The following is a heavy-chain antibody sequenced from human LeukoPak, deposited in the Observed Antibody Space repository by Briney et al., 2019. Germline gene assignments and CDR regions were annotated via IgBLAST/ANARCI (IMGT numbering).Heavy chain of an antibody. D-gene: IGHD6-13*01. J-gene: IGHJ4*02. Sequence: GGSLRLSCAASGFTFSSYAMSWVRQAPGKGLEWVSAISGSGGSTYYADSVKGRFTISRDNSKNTLYLQMSSLRAEDTAVYYCAKALDSSSSPFDYWGQGTLVTVSS. CDR3: AKALDSSSSPFDY. V-gene: IGHV3-23*01. CDR1: GFTFSSYA. CDR2: ISGSGGST.